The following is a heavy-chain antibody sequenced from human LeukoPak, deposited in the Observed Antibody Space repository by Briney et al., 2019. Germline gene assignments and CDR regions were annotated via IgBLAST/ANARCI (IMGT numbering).Heavy chain of an antibody. D-gene: IGHD6-19*01. CDR1: GGSISSSNW. Sequence: SETLSLTCAVSGGSISSSNWWSWVRQHPGKGLEWIGYIYYSGSTYYNPSLKSRVTISVDTSKNQFSLKLSSVTAADTAVYYCARDLVYSSGWPYMDYWGQGTLVTVSS. CDR2: IYYSGST. CDR3: ARDLVYSSGWPYMDY. V-gene: IGHV4-31*11. J-gene: IGHJ4*02.